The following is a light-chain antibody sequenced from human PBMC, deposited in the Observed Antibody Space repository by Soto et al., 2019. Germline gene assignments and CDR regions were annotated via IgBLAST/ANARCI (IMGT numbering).Light chain of an antibody. Sequence: QSALTQPPSASGSPGQSVTISCTGTSSDVGGYNYVSWYQQHPGKAPKLMIYEVSERPSGVPDGFSGSKSSNTASLTVSGLQAEDEADYYCSSYAGSNNFVFGTGTKVTVL. CDR2: EVS. J-gene: IGLJ1*01. V-gene: IGLV2-8*01. CDR1: SSDVGGYNY. CDR3: SSYAGSNNFV.